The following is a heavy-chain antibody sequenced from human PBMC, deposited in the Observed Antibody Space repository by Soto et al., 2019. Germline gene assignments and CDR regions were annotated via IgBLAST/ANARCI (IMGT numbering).Heavy chain of an antibody. J-gene: IGHJ5*02. CDR3: ARGSPLGYCSSTSCYSDWFDP. V-gene: IGHV4-34*01. CDR2: INHSGSP. Sequence: PSETLSLTCAVYGGSFSGYYWSWIRQPPGKGLEWIGEINHSGSPNYNPSLKSRVTISVDTSKNQFSLKLSSVTAADTAVYYCARGSPLGYCSSTSCYSDWFDPWGQGTLVTVS. CDR1: GGSFSGYY. D-gene: IGHD2-2*02.